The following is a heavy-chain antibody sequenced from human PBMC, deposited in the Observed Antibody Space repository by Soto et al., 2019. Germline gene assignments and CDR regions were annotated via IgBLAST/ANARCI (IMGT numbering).Heavy chain of an antibody. CDR1: GFTFSSYG. CDR2: ISYDGSNK. Sequence: QVQLVESGGGGVQPGRSLRLSCAASGFTFSSYGMQWVRQAPGKGLEWVAVISYDGSNKYYADSVKGRFTISRDNSKYTLYLQMNSLRAEDMAVYYCAKDAKRWLQIYYYGMDVWGQGTTVTVSS. D-gene: IGHD5-12*01. CDR3: AKDAKRWLQIYYYGMDV. J-gene: IGHJ6*02. V-gene: IGHV3-30*18.